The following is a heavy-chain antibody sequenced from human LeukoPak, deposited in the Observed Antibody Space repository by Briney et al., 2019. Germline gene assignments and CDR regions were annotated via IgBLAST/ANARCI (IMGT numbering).Heavy chain of an antibody. Sequence: ASVKVSCKASGYTFISYGISWVRQAPGQGLEWMGWISAYNGNTNYAQKFQGRVTMTRDTSITTAYMELSRLRSDDTAVYYCARQGYSGYADYWGQGTLVTVSS. V-gene: IGHV1-18*01. CDR3: ARQGYSGYADY. D-gene: IGHD5-12*01. CDR2: ISAYNGNT. CDR1: GYTFISYG. J-gene: IGHJ4*02.